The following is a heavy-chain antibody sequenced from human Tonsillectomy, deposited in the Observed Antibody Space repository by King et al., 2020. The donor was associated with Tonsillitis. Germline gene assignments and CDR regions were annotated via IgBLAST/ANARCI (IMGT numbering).Heavy chain of an antibody. CDR1: GYTFSNYG. CDR3: ARAVAVAATHSYYYYMDV. CDR2: ISAYNANT. D-gene: IGHD6-19*01. J-gene: IGHJ6*03. V-gene: IGHV1-18*01. Sequence: QLVQSGAEVKKPGASVKVSCKASGYTFSNYGISWVRQAPGQGLEWMGWISAYNANTNYAQKLQGRVTLTTDTYTSTAYLELRSLRSDATAIYYCARAVAVAATHSYYYYMDVWGKGTTVTVSS.